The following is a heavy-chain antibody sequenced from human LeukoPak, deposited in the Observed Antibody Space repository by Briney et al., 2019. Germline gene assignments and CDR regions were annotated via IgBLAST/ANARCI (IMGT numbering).Heavy chain of an antibody. J-gene: IGHJ4*02. V-gene: IGHV3-66*01. Sequence: GGSLRLSCAASGFTVSSNYMSWVRQAPGKGLEWVSVIYSGGSTYYADSVKGRFTISRDNSKNTLYPQMNSLRAEDTAVYYCARDQGGLTFDYWGQGTLVTVSS. CDR1: GFTVSSNY. CDR2: IYSGGST. CDR3: ARDQGGLTFDY. D-gene: IGHD2-15*01.